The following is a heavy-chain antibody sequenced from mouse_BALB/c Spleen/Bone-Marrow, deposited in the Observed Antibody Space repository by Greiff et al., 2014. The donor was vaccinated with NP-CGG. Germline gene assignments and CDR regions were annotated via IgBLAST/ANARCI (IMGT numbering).Heavy chain of an antibody. CDR2: INPYNGGT. V-gene: IGHV1-37*01. Sequence: DVQLQESGPELVKPGASMKMSCKASGYSFTGYTMNWVKQRHGKNLEWIGLINPYNGGTNYNQKFKGKATLTIDKSSSTAYMELLSLTSEDSAVYYCARGLEYTMDYWGQGTSVTVSS. CDR3: ARGLEYTMDY. J-gene: IGHJ4*01. D-gene: IGHD2-13*01. CDR1: GYSFTGYT.